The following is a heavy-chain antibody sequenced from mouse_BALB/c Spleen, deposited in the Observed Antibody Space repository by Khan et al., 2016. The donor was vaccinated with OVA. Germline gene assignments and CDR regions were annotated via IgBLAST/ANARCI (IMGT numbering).Heavy chain of an antibody. Sequence: QVRLQQSGPELVKPGASVKMSCKASGYTFTYYVLTWVKQRTGQGLEWIGEIYPGSDNAYYNERFKGKATLTADKSSNTTHMQLSSLTSEDSAVYFCARVDGYYVYFDYWGQGTTLTVSS. CDR3: ARVDGYYVYFDY. J-gene: IGHJ2*01. CDR2: IYPGSDNA. CDR1: GYTFTYYV. D-gene: IGHD2-3*01. V-gene: IGHV1-81*01.